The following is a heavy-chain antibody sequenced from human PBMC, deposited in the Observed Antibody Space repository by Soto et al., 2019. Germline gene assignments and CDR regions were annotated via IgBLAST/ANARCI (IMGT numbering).Heavy chain of an antibody. V-gene: IGHV1-69*06. CDR2: IIPIFGTA. Sequence: ASVKVSCKASGGTFSSYAISWARQAPGQGLEWMGGIIPIFGTANYAQKFQGRVTITADKSTSTAYMELSSLRSEDTAVYYCARYPYCSSTSCYTGVGYYYYYGMDVWGQGTTVTVSS. D-gene: IGHD2-2*02. CDR1: GGTFSSYA. CDR3: ARYPYCSSTSCYTGVGYYYYYGMDV. J-gene: IGHJ6*02.